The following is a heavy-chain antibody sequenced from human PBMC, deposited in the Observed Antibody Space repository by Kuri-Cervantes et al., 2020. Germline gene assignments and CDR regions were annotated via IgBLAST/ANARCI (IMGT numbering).Heavy chain of an antibody. V-gene: IGHV3-53*05. J-gene: IGHJ4*02. CDR1: GFTVSSNY. Sequence: GESLKISCAASGFTVSSNYMSWVRQAPGKGLEWVSVIYSGGSTYYADSVKGRFTISRDNSKNTLYLQMNSLRAEDTALYYCAKEARVRYYFDYWGQGTLVTVSS. CDR3: AKEARVRYYFDY. CDR2: IYSGGST.